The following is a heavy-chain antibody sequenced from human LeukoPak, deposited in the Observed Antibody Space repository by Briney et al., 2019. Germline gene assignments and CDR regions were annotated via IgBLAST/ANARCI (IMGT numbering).Heavy chain of an antibody. V-gene: IGHV3-30*18. CDR3: AKALGSTCLDY. CDR1: GFTFSGYG. CDR2: ISYDGSNN. Sequence: GSSLTLSCAASGFTFSGYGIHWVRQAPGKGLEWVAFISYDGSNNYYVDSVKGRFTISRDNSKNTLYLQVSSLRVEDTAFYYCAKALGSTCLDYWGQGTLVTVSS. D-gene: IGHD6-13*01. J-gene: IGHJ4*02.